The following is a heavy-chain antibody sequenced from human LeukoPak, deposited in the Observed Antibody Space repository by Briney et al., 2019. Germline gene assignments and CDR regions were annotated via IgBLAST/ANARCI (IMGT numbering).Heavy chain of an antibody. D-gene: IGHD2-2*01. V-gene: IGHV4-30-2*01. Sequence: SETLSLTCTVSGGSISSGGYYWSWIRQPPGKGLEWIGYIYHSGSTYYNPSLKSRVTISVDRSKNQFSLKLSSVTAADTAVYYCARGGAVVPAAPEPYYYMDVWGKGTTVTVSS. CDR1: GGSISSGGYY. CDR2: IYHSGST. CDR3: ARGGAVVPAAPEPYYYMDV. J-gene: IGHJ6*03.